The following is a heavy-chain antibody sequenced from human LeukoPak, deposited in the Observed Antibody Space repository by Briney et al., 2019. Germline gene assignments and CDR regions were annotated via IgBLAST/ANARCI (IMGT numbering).Heavy chain of an antibody. CDR3: AKGRCALFDC. D-gene: IGHD4/OR15-4a*01. CDR1: GDSVSSISAA. Sequence: SQTLSLTCDISGDSVSSISAAWNWIRQSPSRGLEWLGRTYYRSKWYNDYAISVKSRMTINADTSKNQISLRLNSVTPEDTAVYYCAKGRCALFDCWGQGTLVIVSS. CDR2: TYYRSKWYN. V-gene: IGHV6-1*01. J-gene: IGHJ4*02.